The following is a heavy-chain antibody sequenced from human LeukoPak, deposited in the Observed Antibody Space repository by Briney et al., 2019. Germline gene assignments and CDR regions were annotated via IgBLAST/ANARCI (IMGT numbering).Heavy chain of an antibody. CDR2: ISNSGGST. J-gene: IGHJ4*02. V-gene: IGHV3-23*01. Sequence: GGSLRLSCAASGCTFSSYAMSWVRQAPGEGLEWVSSISNSGGSTYYADSVKGSFTITRDNSKNTLYLQMNSLRAEDTAVYYCAKEGYDSWGQGTLVTVSS. CDR3: AKEGYDS. D-gene: IGHD5-12*01. CDR1: GCTFSSYA.